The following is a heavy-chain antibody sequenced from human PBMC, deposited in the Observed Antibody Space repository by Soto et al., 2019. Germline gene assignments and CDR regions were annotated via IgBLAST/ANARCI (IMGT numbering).Heavy chain of an antibody. D-gene: IGHD6-6*01. V-gene: IGHV3-30*04. CDR3: TKSSGGSSSVGMDY. CDR2: ITRDGYNK. CDR1: GFIFKNYA. Sequence: GGSLRLSCAVSGFIFKNYALNWVRQAPGKGLEWVASITRDGYNKYYADSVKGRFTTSRDNSKNTLSLQMTALRVEDSSVYYCTKSSGGSSSVGMDYWGPGTLVTVSS. J-gene: IGHJ4*02.